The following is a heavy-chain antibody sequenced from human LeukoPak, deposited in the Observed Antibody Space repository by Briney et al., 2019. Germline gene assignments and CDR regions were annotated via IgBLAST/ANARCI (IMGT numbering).Heavy chain of an antibody. CDR3: ARSNWDWLYFDY. V-gene: IGHV1-69*13. D-gene: IGHD7-27*01. J-gene: IGHJ4*02. CDR2: IIPIFGTA. Sequence: SVKVSCKASGYTFTGYYMHWVRQAPGQGLEWMGGIIPIFGTANYAQKFQGRVTITADESTSTAYMELSSLRSEDTAVYYCARSNWDWLYFDYWGQGTLVTVSS. CDR1: GYTFTGYY.